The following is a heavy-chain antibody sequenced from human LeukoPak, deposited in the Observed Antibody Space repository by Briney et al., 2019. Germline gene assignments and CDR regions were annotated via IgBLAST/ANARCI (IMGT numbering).Heavy chain of an antibody. Sequence: SETLSLTCTVSGGSISRGGYYWSWIRQPPGKGLEWIGYIYYSGSTNYNPSLKSRVTISVDTSKNQFSLKLSSVTAADTAVYYCARHLQRGYSYGVLFDYWGQGTLVTVSS. CDR3: ARHLQRGYSYGVLFDY. D-gene: IGHD5-18*01. V-gene: IGHV4-61*08. CDR2: IYYSGST. CDR1: GGSISRGGYY. J-gene: IGHJ4*02.